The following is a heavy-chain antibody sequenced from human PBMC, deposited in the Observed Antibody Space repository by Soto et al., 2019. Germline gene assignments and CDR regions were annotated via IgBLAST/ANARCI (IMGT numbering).Heavy chain of an antibody. CDR1: RFTFTSSA. D-gene: IGHD1-26*01. CDR3: AAEGVGATLCCCYGMGV. CDR2: IVVGSGNT. Sequence: QMQLVQSGPEVKKPGTSVKVSCKASRFTFTSSAVQWVRQARGQRLEWIGWIVVGSGNTNYAQKFQERVTITRDMSTSTAYRELSSLRSEDTAVYYCAAEGVGATLCCCYGMGVWGQGTTVTVSS. J-gene: IGHJ6*02. V-gene: IGHV1-58*01.